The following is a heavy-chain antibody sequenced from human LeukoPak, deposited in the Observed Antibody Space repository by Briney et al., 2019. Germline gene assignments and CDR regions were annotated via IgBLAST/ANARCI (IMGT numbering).Heavy chain of an antibody. D-gene: IGHD3-22*01. V-gene: IGHV3-23*01. CDR1: GFTFTSYA. CDR3: AKEKDSRGYFDY. CDR2: ISGSGGSA. J-gene: IGHJ4*02. Sequence: GGSLRLSCAASGFTFTSYAMSWVRQAPGKGLEWVSTISGSGGSAYYADSVKGRFTISRDNSKNTLYLQMNSLRAEDTAVYYCAKEKDSRGYFDYWGQGTLVTVSS.